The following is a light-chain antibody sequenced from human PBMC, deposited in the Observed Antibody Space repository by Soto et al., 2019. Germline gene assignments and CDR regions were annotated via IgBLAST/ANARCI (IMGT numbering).Light chain of an antibody. Sequence: EIVLTQSPGTLSLSPGERATLSCRASQSVSSSYLAWYQQKPGQAPRLLIYGASSRATGNPDRFSGSGSGTVFTLTISRLEPDDFAEYYCQHYGSSPVTFGQGTKLEIK. CDR2: GAS. V-gene: IGKV3-20*01. CDR1: QSVSSSY. J-gene: IGKJ2*01. CDR3: QHYGSSPVT.